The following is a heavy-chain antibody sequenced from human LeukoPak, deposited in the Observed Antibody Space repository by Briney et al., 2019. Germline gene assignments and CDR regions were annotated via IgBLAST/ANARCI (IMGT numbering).Heavy chain of an antibody. CDR1: GGSVTTYH. J-gene: IGHJ3*02. D-gene: IGHD5-24*01. CDR3: ARRGRWLQLRRGAFDI. Sequence: SETLSLTCAVSGGSVTTYHWTWIRQPPGKGLEWIGHIHYSGSTNYNPSLKSRVTISVDTSKNQFSLKLSSVTAADTAVYYCARRGRWLQLRRGAFDIWGQGTMVTVSS. CDR2: IHYSGST. V-gene: IGHV4-34*01.